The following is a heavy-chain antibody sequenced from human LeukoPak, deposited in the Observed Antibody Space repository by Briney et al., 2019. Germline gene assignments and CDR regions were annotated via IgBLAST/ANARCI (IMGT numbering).Heavy chain of an antibody. D-gene: IGHD2-15*01. CDR1: GFTFSSYA. V-gene: IGHV3-23*01. J-gene: IGHJ4*02. Sequence: GGSLRLSCAASGFTFSSYAVSWVRQAPGKGLEWVSAISGSGGSTYYADSVKGRFTISRDNSKNTLYLQMNSLRAEDTAVYYCAKDQTEVVVAATGNDYWGQGNLVTVSS. CDR2: ISGSGGST. CDR3: AKDQTEVVVAATGNDY.